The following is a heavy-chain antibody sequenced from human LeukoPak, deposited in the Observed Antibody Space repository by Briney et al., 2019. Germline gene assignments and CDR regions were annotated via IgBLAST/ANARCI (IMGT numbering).Heavy chain of an antibody. J-gene: IGHJ4*02. D-gene: IGHD3-22*01. Sequence: GGSLRLSCVDSGFTFSSHWMSWVRQAPGKGLEWVANINQGEGEKYYVDSVKGRFTISRDNAKKSLFLQMNSLRAEDTAVYYCAKLASYYYDSSGYYHHFDYWGQGTLVTVSS. CDR3: AKLASYYYDSSGYYHHFDY. CDR1: GFTFSSHW. CDR2: INQGEGEK. V-gene: IGHV3-7*03.